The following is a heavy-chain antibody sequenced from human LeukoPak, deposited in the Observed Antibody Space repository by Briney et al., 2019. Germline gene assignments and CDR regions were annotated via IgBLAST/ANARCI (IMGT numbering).Heavy chain of an antibody. CDR2: ISYDGTNK. D-gene: IGHD3-10*01. Sequence: GGSLRLSCAASEFTFSSYGMHWVRQAPGRGLEWVAVISYDGTNKYYADSVKGRFTVSRDNSKNTLYLQMNSLRAEDTAVYYCARDKYFGVMDVWGKGTTVTISS. V-gene: IGHV3-30*03. J-gene: IGHJ6*03. CDR3: ARDKYFGVMDV. CDR1: EFTFSSYG.